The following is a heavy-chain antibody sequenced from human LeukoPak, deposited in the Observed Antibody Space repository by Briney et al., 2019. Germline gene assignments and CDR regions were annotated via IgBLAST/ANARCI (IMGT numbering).Heavy chain of an antibody. CDR3: AKGGEIAVTGTEFMDS. CDR1: GFSFSSYA. Sequence: GGSLRLSCAASGFSFSSYAMTWARQAPVKGLEWVSAISGSGSRTYYADSVKGRFTISRDNSKNTLYVQMNSLRAEDTAVYYCAKGGEIAVTGTEFMDSWGQGTLVTVSS. J-gene: IGHJ4*02. D-gene: IGHD6-19*01. V-gene: IGHV3-23*01. CDR2: ISGSGSRT.